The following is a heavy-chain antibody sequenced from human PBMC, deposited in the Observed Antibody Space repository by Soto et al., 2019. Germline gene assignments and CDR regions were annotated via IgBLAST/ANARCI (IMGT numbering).Heavy chain of an antibody. V-gene: IGHV4-59*01. D-gene: IGHD2-2*01. CDR2: IYNSGST. Sequence: SETLSLTCTVSGGSISNVYWSWIRQPPGKGLEWIGYIYNSGSTNYNPSLKSRVTISVDTSKNQFSLKLSSVTAADAAIYYCARESRYCSNTNCYHWFDPWGQGTVVTSPQ. CDR3: ARESRYCSNTNCYHWFDP. J-gene: IGHJ5*02. CDR1: GGSISNVY.